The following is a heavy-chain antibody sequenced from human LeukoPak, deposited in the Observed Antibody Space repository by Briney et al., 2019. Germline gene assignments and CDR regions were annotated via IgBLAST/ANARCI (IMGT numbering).Heavy chain of an antibody. CDR3: ARGSGYDYHELSFDY. D-gene: IGHD5-12*01. CDR1: GYTFTSYG. V-gene: IGHV1-18*01. CDR2: ISAYNGNT. Sequence: GASVKVSCKASGYTFTSYGISWVRQAPGQGLEWMGWISAYNGNTNYAQKLQGRVTTTTDTSTSTAYMELRSLRSDDTAVYYCARGSGYDYHELSFDYWGQGTLVTVSS. J-gene: IGHJ4*02.